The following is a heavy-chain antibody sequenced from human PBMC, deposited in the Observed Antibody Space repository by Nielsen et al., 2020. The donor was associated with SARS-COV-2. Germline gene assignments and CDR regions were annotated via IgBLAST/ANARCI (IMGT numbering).Heavy chain of an antibody. D-gene: IGHD2-15*01. CDR3: ARYRNHGSGGSCYLDAFDI. CDR2: IYYSGST. V-gene: IGHV4-59*08. Sequence: SETLSLTCTVSGGSISSYYWSWIRQPPGKGLEWIGYIYYSGSTNYNPSLKSRVTISVDTSKNQFSLKLSSVTAADTAVYYCARYRNHGSGGSCYLDAFDIWGQGTMVTVSS. J-gene: IGHJ3*02. CDR1: GGSISSYY.